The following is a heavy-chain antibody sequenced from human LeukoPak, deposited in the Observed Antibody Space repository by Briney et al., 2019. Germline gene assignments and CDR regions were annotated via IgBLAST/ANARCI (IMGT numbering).Heavy chain of an antibody. CDR1: GGSFSGYY. V-gene: IGHV4-34*01. J-gene: IGHJ4*02. CDR2: INHSGST. CDR3: ARRFSGSYGVYYFDY. Sequence: SETLSLTCAVYGGSFSGYYWSWTRQPPGKGLEWIGEINHSGSTNYNPSLKSRVTISVDTSKNQFSLKLSSVTAADTAVYYCARRFSGSYGVYYFDYWGQGTLVTVSS. D-gene: IGHD1-26*01.